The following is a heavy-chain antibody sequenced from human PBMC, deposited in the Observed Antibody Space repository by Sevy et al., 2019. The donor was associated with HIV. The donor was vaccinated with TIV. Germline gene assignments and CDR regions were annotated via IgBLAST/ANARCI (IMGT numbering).Heavy chain of an antibody. V-gene: IGHV3-64D*06. D-gene: IGHD3-22*01. CDR2: ISSNWGST. J-gene: IGHJ3*02. CDR3: VRDDSSGYYAFDI. CDR1: GFTFSSYA. Sequence: GGSLRLSCSASGFTFSSYAMHWVRQAPGKGLEYVSAISSNWGSTYYADSVKGRFTISRDNSKNTLYLQMSSLRAEDTAVYYCVRDDSSGYYAFDIWGQGTMVTVSS.